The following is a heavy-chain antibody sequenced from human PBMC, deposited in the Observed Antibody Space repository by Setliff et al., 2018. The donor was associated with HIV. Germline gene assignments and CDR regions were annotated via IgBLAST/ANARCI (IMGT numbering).Heavy chain of an antibody. D-gene: IGHD6-13*01. Sequence: GGSLRLSCAASGFTFSRSAVHWVRQAPGKGLEWVANIKQDGSDKYYVDSVKGRFTISRDNAKNSLYLQMNSLRAEDTAVYYCARVDGSSSWFYYYYYYMDIWGKGTTVTVSS. CDR1: GFTFSRSA. CDR3: ARVDGSSSWFYYYYYYMDI. V-gene: IGHV3-7*03. CDR2: IKQDGSDK. J-gene: IGHJ6*03.